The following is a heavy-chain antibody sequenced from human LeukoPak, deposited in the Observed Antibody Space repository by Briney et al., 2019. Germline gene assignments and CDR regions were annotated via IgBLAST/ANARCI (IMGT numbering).Heavy chain of an antibody. V-gene: IGHV3-7*01. CDR3: ARPREAHIVVVTAMDV. D-gene: IGHD2-21*02. J-gene: IGHJ6*04. Sequence: GGSLRLSCAASGFTFSSYWMSWVRQAPGKGLEWVANIKQDGSEKYYVDSVKGRFTISRDNAKNSLYLQMNSLRAEDTAVYYCARPREAHIVVVTAMDVWGKGTTVTVSS. CDR2: IKQDGSEK. CDR1: GFTFSSYW.